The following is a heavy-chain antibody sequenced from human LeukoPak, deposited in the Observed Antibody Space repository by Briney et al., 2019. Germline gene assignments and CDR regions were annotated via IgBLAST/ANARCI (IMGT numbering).Heavy chain of an antibody. J-gene: IGHJ6*03. V-gene: IGHV1-2*02. CDR1: GYTFTGYY. D-gene: IGHD3-9*01. CDR3: ARVAFDWSSPYYYYMDV. Sequence: ASVKVSCKASGYTFTGYYMHWVRQAPGQGLEWMGWINPNSGGTNYAQKFQGRVTMTRDTSISTAYMELSRLRSEDTAVYYCARVAFDWSSPYYYYMDVWGKGTTVTVSS. CDR2: INPNSGGT.